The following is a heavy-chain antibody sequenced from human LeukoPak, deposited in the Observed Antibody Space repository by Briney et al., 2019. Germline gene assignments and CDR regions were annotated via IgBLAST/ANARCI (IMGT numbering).Heavy chain of an antibody. CDR1: GFTFSTYG. D-gene: IGHD6-19*01. CDR2: ISGSGGTV. J-gene: IGHJ4*02. CDR3: ASRKAVAGIFDY. V-gene: IGHV3-23*01. Sequence: HTGGTLRLSCVVSGFTFSTYGMSWVRQAPGKGLEWVSGISGSGGTVYYGDSVKGRFSISRDNSKNTLYLQMNSLRAEDTAVYYCASRKAVAGIFDYWGQGTLVTVSS.